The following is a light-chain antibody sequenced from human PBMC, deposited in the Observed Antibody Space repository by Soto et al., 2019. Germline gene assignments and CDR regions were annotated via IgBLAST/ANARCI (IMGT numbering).Light chain of an antibody. V-gene: IGKV1D-12*01. CDR3: QQVDSFPLT. CDR1: QDISRW. J-gene: IGKJ4*01. CDR2: TAS. Sequence: DIQMTQSPSSVSASVGDRITITCRASQDISRWLAWYQQKPGRAPNLLIYTASTLESGVPSRFSGSGSGTDFTLTISNLQPEDFATYYCQQVDSFPLTFGGGTKVEIK.